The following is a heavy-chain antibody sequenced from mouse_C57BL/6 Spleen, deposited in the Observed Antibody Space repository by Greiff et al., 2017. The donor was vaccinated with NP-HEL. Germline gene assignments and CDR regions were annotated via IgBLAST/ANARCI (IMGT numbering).Heavy chain of an antibody. V-gene: IGHV5-4*01. CDR2: ISDGGSYT. D-gene: IGHD1-1*01. Sequence: EVQVVESGGGLVKPGGSLKLSCAASGFTFSSYAMSWVRQTPEKRLEWVATISDGGSYTYYPDNVKGRFTISRDNAKNNLYLQMSHLKSEDTAMYYCAREGTTVVAPYYFDYWGQGTTLTVSS. J-gene: IGHJ2*01. CDR3: AREGTTVVAPYYFDY. CDR1: GFTFSSYA.